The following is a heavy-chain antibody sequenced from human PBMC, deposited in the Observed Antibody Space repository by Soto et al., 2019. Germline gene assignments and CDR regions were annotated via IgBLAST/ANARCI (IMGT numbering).Heavy chain of an antibody. CDR1: GYTFINYG. D-gene: IGHD6-13*01. CDR2: ISASNGNT. CDR3: AVGYSRSWYFDY. V-gene: IGHV1-18*04. Sequence: QVQLVQSGAEAKKPGASVKVSCKASGYTFINYGISWVRQAPGQGLEWMGWISASNGNTNYAQKFQGRVTMTTYTSTSTAYMKLRSLRSDDTAVYYCAVGYSRSWYFDYWGQGTLVTVSS. J-gene: IGHJ4*02.